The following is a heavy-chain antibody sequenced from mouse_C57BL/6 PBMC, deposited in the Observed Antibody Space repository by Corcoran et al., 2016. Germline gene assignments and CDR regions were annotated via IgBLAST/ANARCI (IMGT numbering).Heavy chain of an antibody. Sequence: EVQLQQSGPELVKPGASVKISCNASGYTFTDYYMNWVKQSHGKSLEWIGDINPNNGGTSYNQKFKGKATLTVYKSSSTAYMELRSLTSEDSAVYYCAKESLLSYWGQGTTLTVSS. CDR3: AKESLLSY. CDR2: INPNNGGT. V-gene: IGHV1-26*01. J-gene: IGHJ2*01. CDR1: GYTFTDYY. D-gene: IGHD2-1*01.